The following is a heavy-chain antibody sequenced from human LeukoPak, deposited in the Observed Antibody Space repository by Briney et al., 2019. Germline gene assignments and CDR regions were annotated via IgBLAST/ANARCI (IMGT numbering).Heavy chain of an antibody. CDR3: VRHEHNPQFDP. CDR1: GGSISSPNYY. V-gene: IGHV4-39*01. Sequence: SETLSLTSTVPGGSISSPNYYWAWVRQPPGKGQEWIGSISYSVSAHYYPSLKSRVTISMDMSKNQFSLRLSSVTAADTAVYYCVRHEHNPQFDPWGQGTLVTVSS. J-gene: IGHJ5*02. CDR2: ISYSVSA. D-gene: IGHD1-14*01.